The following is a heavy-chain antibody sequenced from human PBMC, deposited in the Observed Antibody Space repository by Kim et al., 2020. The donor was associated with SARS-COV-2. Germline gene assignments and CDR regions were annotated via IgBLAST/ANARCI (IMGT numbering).Heavy chain of an antibody. CDR1: GGSISSYDYS. J-gene: IGHJ4*01. CDR3: AKHRILVFGSFFDF. V-gene: IGHV4-31*03. Sequence: SETLSLTCTVSGGSISSYDYSWSWIRPHKGKGREGIGYNYCSGNTYYNPYLKSRVSISTYTSHNHFSLKLSSVTGAATDVCACAKHRILVFGSFFDF. CDR2: NYCSGNT. D-gene: IGHD3-10*01.